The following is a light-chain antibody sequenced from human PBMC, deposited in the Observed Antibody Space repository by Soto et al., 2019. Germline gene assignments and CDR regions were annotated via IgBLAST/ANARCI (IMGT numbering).Light chain of an antibody. J-gene: IGKJ2*01. V-gene: IGKV1-39*01. CDR2: AAS. CDR3: QQSYSFPRT. CDR1: QSISNY. Sequence: DIQMTQSPSSLSASVGDRVSITCRASQSISNYLNWYRQKPGRAPKLLIYAASSLQSGVPSRFSGSGSGTDFTLTISSLQPEDFATYYCQQSYSFPRTFGQGTKLEIK.